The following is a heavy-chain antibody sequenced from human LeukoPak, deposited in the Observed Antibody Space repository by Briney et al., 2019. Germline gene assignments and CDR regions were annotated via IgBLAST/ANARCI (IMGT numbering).Heavy chain of an antibody. D-gene: IGHD3-22*01. CDR3: ARHPDYYDSSGAFDY. V-gene: IGHV4-59*08. Sequence: SETLSLTCTVPGGSISSYYWSWIRQPPGKGLEWIGYIYYSGSTNYNPSLKSRVTISVDTSKNQFSLKLSSVTAADTAVYYCARHPDYYDSSGAFDYWGQGTLVTVSS. J-gene: IGHJ4*02. CDR1: GGSISSYY. CDR2: IYYSGST.